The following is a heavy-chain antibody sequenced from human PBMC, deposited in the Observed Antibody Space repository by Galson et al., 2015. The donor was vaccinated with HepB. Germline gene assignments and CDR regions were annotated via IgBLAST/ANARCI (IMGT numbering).Heavy chain of an antibody. Sequence: SVKVSCKASGYTFTRYYMHWVRQAPGQGLEWMGTINPGGGSTSYAQKFQDRVTMTRDTSTSTVYMELSSLRSEDTAVYYCAREAYQLLYDAHYYYGMDVWGQGTTVTVSS. CDR3: AREAYQLLYDAHYYYGMDV. CDR2: INPGGGST. D-gene: IGHD2-2*02. CDR1: GYTFTRYY. J-gene: IGHJ6*02. V-gene: IGHV1-46*01.